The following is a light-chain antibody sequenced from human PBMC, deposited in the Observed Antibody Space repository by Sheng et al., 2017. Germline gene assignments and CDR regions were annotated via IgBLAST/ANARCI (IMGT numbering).Light chain of an antibody. V-gene: IGLV3-19*01. CDR3: NSRDISGNTYV. CDR2: GKN. Sequence: SELTQDPAVSVALGQTVRITCQGDSLRKYYASWYQQKPGQAPVFVMYGKNNRPPGTPDRFSGSSSGNTASLTITGARAEDEADYYCNSRDISGNTYVFGSGTKSPS. J-gene: IGLJ1*01. CDR1: SLRKYY.